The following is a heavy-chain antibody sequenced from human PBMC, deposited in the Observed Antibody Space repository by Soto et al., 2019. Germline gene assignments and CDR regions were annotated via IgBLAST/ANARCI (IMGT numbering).Heavy chain of an antibody. CDR2: IYYSGST. CDR1: GGSVSSGSYY. Sequence: SETLSLTCTVSGGSVSSGSYYWSWIRQPPGKGLEWIGYIYYSGSTNYNPSLKSRVTISVDTSKNQFSLKLSSVTAADTAVYYCARGKDYYYGMDVWSQGTTVTVSS. J-gene: IGHJ6*02. V-gene: IGHV4-61*01. CDR3: ARGKDYYYGMDV.